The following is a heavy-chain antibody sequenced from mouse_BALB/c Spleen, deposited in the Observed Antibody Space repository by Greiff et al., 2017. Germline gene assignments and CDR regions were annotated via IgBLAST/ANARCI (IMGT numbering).Heavy chain of an antibody. CDR3: ARGGDYDGFAY. CDR1: GFTFSSYG. D-gene: IGHD2-4*01. CDR2: ISSGGSYT. Sequence: EVQVVESGGDLVKPGGSLKLSCAASGFTFSSYGMSWVRQTPDKRLEWVATISSGGSYTYYPDSVKGRFTISRDNAKNTLYLQMSSLKSEDTAMYYCARGGDYDGFAYWGQGTLVTVAA. J-gene: IGHJ3*01. V-gene: IGHV5-6*01.